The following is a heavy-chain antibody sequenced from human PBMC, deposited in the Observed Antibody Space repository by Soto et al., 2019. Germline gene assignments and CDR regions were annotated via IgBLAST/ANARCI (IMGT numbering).Heavy chain of an antibody. Sequence: SETLSLTCTVSGGSISSGDYYWSWIRQPPGKGLEWIGYIYYSGSTYYSPSLKSRVTISVDTSKNQFSLKLSSVAAADTAVYYCARVTVAAAGYFDYWGQGTLVTVSS. CDR1: GGSISSGDYY. V-gene: IGHV4-30-4*01. CDR2: IYYSGST. CDR3: ARVTVAAAGYFDY. D-gene: IGHD6-13*01. J-gene: IGHJ4*02.